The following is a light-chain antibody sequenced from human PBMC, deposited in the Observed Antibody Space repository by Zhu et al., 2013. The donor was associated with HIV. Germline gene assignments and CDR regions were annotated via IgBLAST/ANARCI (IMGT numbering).Light chain of an antibody. Sequence: QSALTQPASVSGSPGQSITISCTGTSSDVGSYNLVSWYQHNPGKAPKLIIYEVKKWPSGLSNRFSGSKSGNTASLTISGLQAEDEADYYCCSYAGSSALVFGGGTKLTVL. V-gene: IGLV2-23*02. CDR3: CSYAGSSALV. CDR2: EVK. CDR1: SSDVGSYNL. J-gene: IGLJ2*01.